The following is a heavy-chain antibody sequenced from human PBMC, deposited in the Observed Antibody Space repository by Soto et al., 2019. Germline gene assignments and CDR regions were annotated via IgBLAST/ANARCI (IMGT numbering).Heavy chain of an antibody. CDR3: ARSPSSIAAGGIDY. D-gene: IGHD6-13*01. CDR1: GGSISSSNL. Sequence: QVQLQESGPGLVKPSGTLSLTCAVSGGSISSSNLWTWVRQPPGKGLEWIGEIYHGGSPNYNPSLKSRVTISVDTPKTQFSLRLSSVTAAATAVYDCARSPSSIAAGGIDYWGQGILVTVSS. J-gene: IGHJ4*02. CDR2: IYHGGSP. V-gene: IGHV4-4*02.